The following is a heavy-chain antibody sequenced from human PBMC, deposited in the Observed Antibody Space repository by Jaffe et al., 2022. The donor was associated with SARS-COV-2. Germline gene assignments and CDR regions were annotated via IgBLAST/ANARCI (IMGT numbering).Heavy chain of an antibody. D-gene: IGHD3-10*01. J-gene: IGHJ2*01. Sequence: EVQLVESGGGLVQPGESLRLSCAVSGFTVSNHYVSWVRQAPGKGLEWVSLIYSGGNTGHGDSVRGRLTISRDISKNTVHLQMNSLRAEDTAVYYCASRGDPSKVWSFDLWGRGTLVTVSS. CDR2: IYSGGNT. V-gene: IGHV3-66*02. CDR3: ASRGDPSKVWSFDL. CDR1: GFTVSNHY.